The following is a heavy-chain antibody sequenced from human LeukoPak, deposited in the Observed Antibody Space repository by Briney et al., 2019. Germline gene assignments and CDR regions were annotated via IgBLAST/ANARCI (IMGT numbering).Heavy chain of an antibody. CDR1: GFTFSSYP. CDR2: ISSNGGST. J-gene: IGHJ4*02. V-gene: IGHV3-64*01. D-gene: IGHD6-19*01. Sequence: GGSLRLSCAASGFTFSSYPMHWVRQAQGKGLEYVSGISSNGGSTHYANSVKGRFTISRDNSKNTLHLQMGSLRAEDMAVYYCARFSGSGGSYYFDYWGQGTVVTVSS. CDR3: ARFSGSGGSYYFDY.